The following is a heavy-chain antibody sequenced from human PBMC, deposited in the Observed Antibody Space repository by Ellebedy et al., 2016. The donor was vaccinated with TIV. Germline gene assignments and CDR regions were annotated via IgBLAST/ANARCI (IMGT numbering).Heavy chain of an antibody. Sequence: GGSLRLSCAASGFTFSSYAMHWVRQAPGKGLEWVAVISYDGSNKYYADSVKGRFTISRDNSKNTLYLQMNSLRAEDTAVYYCARDRIGYSSSRYNWFDPWGQGTLVTVSS. CDR1: GFTFSSYA. CDR3: ARDRIGYSSSRYNWFDP. D-gene: IGHD6-13*01. CDR2: ISYDGSNK. V-gene: IGHV3-30*04. J-gene: IGHJ5*02.